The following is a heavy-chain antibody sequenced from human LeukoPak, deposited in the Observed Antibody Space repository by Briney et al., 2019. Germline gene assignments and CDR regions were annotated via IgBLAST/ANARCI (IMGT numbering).Heavy chain of an antibody. J-gene: IGHJ4*02. Sequence: SETLSLTCTVSGGSISSYYWSWIRQPPGKGLEWIGYIYYSGSTNCNPSLKSRVTISVDTSKNQFSLKLSSVTAADTAVYYCARVALLWFREPGYFDYWGQGTLVTVSS. CDR3: ARVALLWFREPGYFDY. D-gene: IGHD3-10*01. CDR2: IYYSGST. CDR1: GGSISSYY. V-gene: IGHV4-59*01.